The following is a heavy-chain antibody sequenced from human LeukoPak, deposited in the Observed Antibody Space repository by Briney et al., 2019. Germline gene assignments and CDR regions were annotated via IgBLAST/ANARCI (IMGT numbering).Heavy chain of an antibody. J-gene: IGHJ4*02. D-gene: IGHD7-27*01. Sequence: PSETLSLTCAVYGGSFSGYYWSWIRQPPGKGLEWIGEINHSGSTNYNPSLKSRVTISVDTSKNQFSLKLSSVTAADTAVYYCATQDRLGIVRYWGRGTLVTVSS. CDR2: INHSGST. CDR1: GGSFSGYY. CDR3: ATQDRLGIVRY. V-gene: IGHV4-34*01.